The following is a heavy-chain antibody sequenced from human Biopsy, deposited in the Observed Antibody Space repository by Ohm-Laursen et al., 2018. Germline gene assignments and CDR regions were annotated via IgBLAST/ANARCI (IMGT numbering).Heavy chain of an antibody. D-gene: IGHD4-11*01. J-gene: IGHJ6*02. CDR1: GFTFSNYG. V-gene: IGHV4-59*01. CDR3: ARDSGILNYGNFKYYHYYGMDV. Sequence: LRLSCAASGFTFSNYGIHWIRQPPGKGLEWIGHIYYSVMTNYNPFLQSRVSISVDTSRNQVSLTLSSVTAADTAVYYCARDSGILNYGNFKYYHYYGMDVWGQGTKVTVSS. CDR2: IYYSVMT.